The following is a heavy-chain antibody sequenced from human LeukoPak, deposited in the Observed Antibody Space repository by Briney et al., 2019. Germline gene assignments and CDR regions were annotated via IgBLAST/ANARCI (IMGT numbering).Heavy chain of an antibody. J-gene: IGHJ3*02. V-gene: IGHV3-48*03. CDR1: GFTFSSYE. D-gene: IGHD3-9*01. CDR3: ARDIILTGYYRSAGAFDI. Sequence: PGGSLRLSCAASGFTFSSYEMNWVRQAPGKGLEWVSYISSSGSTIYYADSVKGRFTISRDNAKNSLYLQMNSLGAEDTAVYYCARDIILTGYYRSAGAFDIWGQGTMVTVSS. CDR2: ISSSGSTI.